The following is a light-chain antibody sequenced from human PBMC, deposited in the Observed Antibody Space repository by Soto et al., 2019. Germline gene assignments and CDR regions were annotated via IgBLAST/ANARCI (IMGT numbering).Light chain of an antibody. Sequence: EIVLTQSPGTLSLSPGERATLSCRASQSVNSNYLAWYQQKPGQAPRLLIDDASRRATGIPDRFGGSGSGTDFTLTISXLXPEXXXVXXXXXYGRSFRTFGGGTTVEIK. J-gene: IGKJ4*01. CDR1: QSVNSNY. CDR2: DAS. V-gene: IGKV3-20*01. CDR3: XXYGRSFRT.